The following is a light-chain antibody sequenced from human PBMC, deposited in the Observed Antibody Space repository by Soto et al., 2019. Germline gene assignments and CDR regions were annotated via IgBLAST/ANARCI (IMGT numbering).Light chain of an antibody. CDR3: QAWDSITVV. Sequence: SYELTQPPSVSVSPGQTASITCSGDKLGDKYACWYQQKPGQSPVLVIYQDSKRPSGIPERFSGSNSGNTATLTISGTQAMDEADYYCQAWDSITVVFGGGTNLTVL. CDR2: QDS. V-gene: IGLV3-1*01. CDR1: KLGDKY. J-gene: IGLJ2*01.